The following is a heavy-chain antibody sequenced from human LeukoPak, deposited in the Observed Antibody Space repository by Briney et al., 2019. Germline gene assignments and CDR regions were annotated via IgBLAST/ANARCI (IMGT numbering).Heavy chain of an antibody. V-gene: IGHV3-23*01. CDR1: GFTFSSYA. CDR2: ISGSGGST. CDR3: ATATLYYYDSSGYYSDHSAFDI. J-gene: IGHJ3*02. D-gene: IGHD3-22*01. Sequence: GGSLRLSCAASGFTFSSYAMSWVRQAPGKGLEWVSAISGSGGSTYYADSVKGRFTISRDNSKNTLYLQMNSLRAEDTAVYHCATATLYYYDSSGYYSDHSAFDIWGQGTMVTVSS.